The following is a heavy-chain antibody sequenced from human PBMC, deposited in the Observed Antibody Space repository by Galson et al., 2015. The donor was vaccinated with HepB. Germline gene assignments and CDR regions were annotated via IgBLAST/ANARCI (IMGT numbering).Heavy chain of an antibody. CDR1: GFTFSSHA. J-gene: IGHJ3*02. V-gene: IGHV3-30*18. D-gene: IGHD3-22*01. CDR2: ISFDGSNK. Sequence: SLRLSCAASGFTFSSHAMQWVRQAPGKGLEWVALISFDGSNKYYADSVKGRFTISRDNSKNTLYLQMDSLRAEDTAVYYCAKGRHYDSTLDTFDIWGQGTMVTVSS. CDR3: AKGRHYDSTLDTFDI.